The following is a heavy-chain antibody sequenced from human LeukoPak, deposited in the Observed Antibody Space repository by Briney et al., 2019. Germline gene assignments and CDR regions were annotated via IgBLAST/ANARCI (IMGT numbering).Heavy chain of an antibody. J-gene: IGHJ1*01. D-gene: IGHD2-2*01. CDR2: INAGNGNT. CDR3: ATSDIVVVPAAPLYFQH. Sequence: ASVKVSCKASGYTFTSYAMHWVRQAPGQRLEWMGWINAGNGNTKYSQKFQGRVTISRDTSASTAYMELCSLRSEDTAVYYCATSDIVVVPAAPLYFQHWGQGTLVTVSS. CDR1: GYTFTSYA. V-gene: IGHV1-3*01.